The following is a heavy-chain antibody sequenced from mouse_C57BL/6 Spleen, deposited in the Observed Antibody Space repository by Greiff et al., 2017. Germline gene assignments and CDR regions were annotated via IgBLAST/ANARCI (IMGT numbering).Heavy chain of an antibody. CDR1: GYAFSSSW. V-gene: IGHV1-82*01. J-gene: IGHJ2*01. Sequence: QVQLQQSGPELVKPGASVKISCKASGYAFSSSWMNWVKQSPGKGLEWIGRIYPGDGDTNYNGKFKGKATLTADKSSSTAYMQLSSLTSEDSAVYFCAPVGRRGELGYWGQGTTLTVSS. D-gene: IGHD4-1*01. CDR2: IYPGDGDT. CDR3: APVGRRGELGY.